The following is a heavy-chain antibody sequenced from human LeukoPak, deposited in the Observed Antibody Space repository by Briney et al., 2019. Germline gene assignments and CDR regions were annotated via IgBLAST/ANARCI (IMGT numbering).Heavy chain of an antibody. Sequence: GGSLRLSCAASGFTFSSYAMSWVRQAPGKGLEWVSAISGSGGSTYYADSVKGRFTIPRDNSKNTLYLQMNSLRAEDTAVYYCAKSNDYGDYGGGDYWGQGTLVTVSS. CDR2: ISGSGGST. V-gene: IGHV3-23*01. J-gene: IGHJ4*02. CDR1: GFTFSSYA. CDR3: AKSNDYGDYGGGDY. D-gene: IGHD4-17*01.